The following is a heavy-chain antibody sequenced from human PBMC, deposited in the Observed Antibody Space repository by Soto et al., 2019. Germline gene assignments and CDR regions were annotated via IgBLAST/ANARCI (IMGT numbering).Heavy chain of an antibody. CDR2: INAGNGNT. J-gene: IGHJ6*02. CDR3: ASRTYYYDSSGLLPGGMDV. V-gene: IGHV1-3*01. CDR1: GYTFTSYA. D-gene: IGHD3-22*01. Sequence: GASVKVSCKASGYTFTSYAMHWVRRAPGQRLEWMGWINAGNGNTKYSQKFQGRVTITRDTSASTAYMELSSLRSEDTAVYYCASRTYYYDSSGLLPGGMDVWGQGTTVTVSS.